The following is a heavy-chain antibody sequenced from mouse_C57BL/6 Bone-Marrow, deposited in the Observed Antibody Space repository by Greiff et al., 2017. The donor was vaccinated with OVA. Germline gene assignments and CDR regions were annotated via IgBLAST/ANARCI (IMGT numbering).Heavy chain of an antibody. J-gene: IGHJ1*03. CDR1: GYTFTTYP. CDR3: ARGRHDGYYFLDV. Sequence: VQLQQSGAELVKPGASVKMSCKASGYTFTTYPIEWMKQNHGKSLEWIGNFHPYNDDTKYNEKFKGKATLTVEKSSSTVYLALSRLTSADSAVFYGARGRHDGYYFLDVWGTGTTVTVSS. D-gene: IGHD2-3*01. CDR2: FHPYNDDT. V-gene: IGHV1-47*01.